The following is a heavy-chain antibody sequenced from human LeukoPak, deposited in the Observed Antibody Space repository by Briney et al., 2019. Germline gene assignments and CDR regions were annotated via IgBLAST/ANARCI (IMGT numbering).Heavy chain of an antibody. Sequence: PGGSLRLSCAASGFTFRSYVMGWVRQAPGEGLEWVSTITGSGANTYYADSVKGRFTISRDNSKNTLYLQMNSLRAEDTAVFYCARGHADSSGSWYGRFDYWGQGTLVTVSS. D-gene: IGHD6-13*01. V-gene: IGHV3-23*01. CDR2: ITGSGANT. J-gene: IGHJ4*02. CDR1: GFTFRSYV. CDR3: ARGHADSSGSWYGRFDY.